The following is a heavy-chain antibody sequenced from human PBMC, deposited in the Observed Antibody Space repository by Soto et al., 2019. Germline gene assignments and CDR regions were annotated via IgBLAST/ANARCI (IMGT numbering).Heavy chain of an antibody. CDR3: ARMSGTYYVPDY. CDR1: NASITSSGYY. J-gene: IGHJ4*02. CDR2: IYHSGST. D-gene: IGHD1-26*01. Sequence: QVQLQESGPRLVEASQTLSLTCTVSNASITSSGYYWSWVRQPPGKRLEWIGYIYHSGSTFYSPSLQSRLTMSVDTSKNPFSLTLRSVTPADTAVYHCARMSGTYYVPDYWGQGTLVTVSS. V-gene: IGHV4-31*03.